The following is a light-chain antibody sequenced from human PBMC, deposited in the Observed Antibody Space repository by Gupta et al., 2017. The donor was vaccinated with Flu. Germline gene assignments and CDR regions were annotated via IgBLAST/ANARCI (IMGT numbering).Light chain of an antibody. CDR3: LLYFGGTRGV. Sequence: QTVVTQEPSLTVSPGGTVTLTCASSTGAVTSVYSPNWFQQRPGQPPRALIYGKSYRHSWTPARFSGSLLGGKAALTLSAVQPEDEADYYCLLYFGGTRGVFGGGTKLTVL. CDR2: GKS. V-gene: IGLV7-43*01. J-gene: IGLJ3*02. CDR1: TGAVTSVYS.